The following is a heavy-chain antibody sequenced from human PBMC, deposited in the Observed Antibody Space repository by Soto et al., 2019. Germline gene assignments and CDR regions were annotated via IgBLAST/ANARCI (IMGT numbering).Heavy chain of an antibody. V-gene: IGHV1-69*06. J-gene: IGHJ6*02. CDR2: IIPIFGTA. CDR3: ARNSIAADAYYYYYGMDV. CDR1: GGTFSSYA. D-gene: IGHD6-13*01. Sequence: SVKVSCKASGGTFSSYAISWVRQAPGQGPEWMGGIIPIFGTANYAQKFQGRVTITADKSTSTAYMELSSLRSEDTAVYYCARNSIAADAYYYYYGMDVWGQGTKVTVSS.